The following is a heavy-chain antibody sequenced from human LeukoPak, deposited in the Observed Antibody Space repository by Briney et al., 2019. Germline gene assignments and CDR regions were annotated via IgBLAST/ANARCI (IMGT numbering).Heavy chain of an antibody. D-gene: IGHD2-8*01. J-gene: IGHJ5*02. CDR2: INHSGST. V-gene: IGHV4-34*01. CDR1: GGSFSGYY. Sequence: PSETLSLTCAVYGGSFSGYYWSWIRQPPGKGLEWIGEINHSGSTNYNPSLKSRVTISVDTSKNQFSLKLSSVTAADTAVYYCARGRGVLMVYAFRWFDPRGQGTLVTVSS. CDR3: ARGRGVLMVYAFRWFDP.